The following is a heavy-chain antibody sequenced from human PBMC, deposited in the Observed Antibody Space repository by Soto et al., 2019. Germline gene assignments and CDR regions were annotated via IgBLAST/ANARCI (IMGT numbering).Heavy chain of an antibody. CDR2: IRSKTNSYAT. CDR1: GFTFGGSA. Sequence: GSLRLSCAASGFTFGGSAMHWVRQASGKGLEWVGHIRSKTNSYATAYAESVKGRFTISRDDSMNTAYLQMNSLKTEDTAVYFCTRQTDAVQWLVVPTDYNFDYWGQGTLVTVSS. D-gene: IGHD6-19*01. CDR3: TRQTDAVQWLVVPTDYNFDY. V-gene: IGHV3-73*01. J-gene: IGHJ4*02.